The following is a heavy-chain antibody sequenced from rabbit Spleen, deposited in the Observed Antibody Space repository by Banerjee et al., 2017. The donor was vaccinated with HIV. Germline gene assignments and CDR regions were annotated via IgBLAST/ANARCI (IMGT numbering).Heavy chain of an antibody. CDR3: ARDTGSSFSSYGMDL. J-gene: IGHJ3*01. D-gene: IGHD8-1*01. Sequence: QEQLVESGGGLAQPEGSLTLTCTASGLDFSINYWICWVRQAPGTGLEWISCIVGSDSGFTYSATWATGRFTCSKTSSTTVTLQMTSLTVADTATYFCARDTGSSFSSYGMDLWGQGTLVTVS. V-gene: IGHV1S45*01. CDR1: GLDFSINYW. CDR2: IVGSDSGFT.